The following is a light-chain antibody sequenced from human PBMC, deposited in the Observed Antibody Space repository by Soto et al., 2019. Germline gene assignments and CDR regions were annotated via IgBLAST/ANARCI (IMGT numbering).Light chain of an antibody. J-gene: IGKJ5*01. CDR2: GAS. CDR3: QQYTSSPPSIT. V-gene: IGKV3-20*01. CDR1: HIINNNY. Sequence: EIVLTQSPGTLSLSPGEGAILSCRASHIINNNYLAWYQQKPGQAPRLLTYGASSRATGIPDRFSGGGSGTDFTLTVTRLEPEDFAIYFCQQYTSSPPSITFGQGTRLEIK.